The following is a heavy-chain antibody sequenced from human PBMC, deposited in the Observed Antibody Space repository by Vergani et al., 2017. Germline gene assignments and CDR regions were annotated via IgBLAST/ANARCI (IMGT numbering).Heavy chain of an antibody. V-gene: IGHV6-1*01. CDR1: GDRVSNKSAG. CDR2: TYFMSKWYN. Sequence: QVQLHQSGPGLVKLSQTLSLTCAIPGDRVSNKSAGWNWIRQPPSRGLEWLGRTYFMSKWYNDYAASVKSRMTINSDTSKNLFSLQLQSVTPEDTAVYYCAREDISLTVEGANYMDIWGKGTTVTVSS. D-gene: IGHD3-22*01. CDR3: AREDISLTVEGANYMDI. J-gene: IGHJ6*03.